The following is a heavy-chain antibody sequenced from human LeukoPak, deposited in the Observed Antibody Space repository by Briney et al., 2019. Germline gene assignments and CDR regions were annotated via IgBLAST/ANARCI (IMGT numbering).Heavy chain of an antibody. D-gene: IGHD6-13*01. CDR1: GFTFSSYS. CDR3: ARDTSSSWYY. CDR2: ISSSSSYI. J-gene: IGHJ4*02. V-gene: IGHV3-21*01. Sequence: GGSLRLSCAASGFTFSSYSMNWVRQAPGKGLEWVSSISSSSSYIYCADSVKGRFTISRDNAKNSLYLQMNSLRAGDTAVYYCARDTSSSWYYWGQGTLVTVSS.